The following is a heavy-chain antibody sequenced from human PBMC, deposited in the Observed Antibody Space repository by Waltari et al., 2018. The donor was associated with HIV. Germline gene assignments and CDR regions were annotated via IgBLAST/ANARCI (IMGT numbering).Heavy chain of an antibody. Sequence: QVQLQESGPGLVKPSETLSLTCSVSGGSISTYYWTWIRLPPGQGLEWIGSISYSGKAEYNPSLTSRVAISIDTSKNQFSLKLNSVTAADTALYYCARAISTVVTYFDHWGQGIPVTVSS. V-gene: IGHV4-59*01. CDR2: ISYSGKA. CDR1: GGSISTYY. CDR3: ARAISTVVTYFDH. D-gene: IGHD2-21*02. J-gene: IGHJ4*02.